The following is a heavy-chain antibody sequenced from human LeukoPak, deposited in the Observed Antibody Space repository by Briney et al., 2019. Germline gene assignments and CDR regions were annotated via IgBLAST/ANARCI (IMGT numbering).Heavy chain of an antibody. J-gene: IGHJ4*02. CDR3: AGLGGGDRFDY. D-gene: IGHD2-21*02. CDR2: IYYSGST. Sequence: SETLSLTCTVSGGSISSYYWSWIRQPPGKGLEWIGYIYYSGSTNYNPSLKSRVTISVDTSKNQFSLKLSSVTAADTAVYYCAGLGGGDRFDYWGQGTLVTVSS. V-gene: IGHV4-59*08. CDR1: GGSISSYY.